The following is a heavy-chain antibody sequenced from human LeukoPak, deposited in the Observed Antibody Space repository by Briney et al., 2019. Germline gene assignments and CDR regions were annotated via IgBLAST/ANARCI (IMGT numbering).Heavy chain of an antibody. J-gene: IGHJ4*02. Sequence: GGSLRLSCAASGFTFSSYSMNWVRQAPGKGLEWASYISSSSSTIYYADSVKGRFTISRDNAKNSLYLQMNSLRAEDTAVYYCASPPGYDILTGYSLPAYWGQGTLVTVSS. CDR1: GFTFSSYS. CDR3: ASPPGYDILTGYSLPAY. CDR2: ISSSSSTI. D-gene: IGHD3-9*01. V-gene: IGHV3-48*04.